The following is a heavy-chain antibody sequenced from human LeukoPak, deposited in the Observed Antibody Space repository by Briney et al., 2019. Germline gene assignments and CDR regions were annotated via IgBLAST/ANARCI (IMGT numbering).Heavy chain of an antibody. CDR2: IKKDGGET. Sequence: PGGSLRLSCAGSGFTFSSYWMTWVRQAPGKGLERVANIKKDGGETYYMESVKGRFTISRDNARNSLYLQMNSLTVEDTAVYYCARDMGWQQFDQWGQGTLVTVSS. CDR3: ARDMGWQQFDQ. D-gene: IGHD5-24*01. J-gene: IGHJ4*02. CDR1: GFTFSSYW. V-gene: IGHV3-7*01.